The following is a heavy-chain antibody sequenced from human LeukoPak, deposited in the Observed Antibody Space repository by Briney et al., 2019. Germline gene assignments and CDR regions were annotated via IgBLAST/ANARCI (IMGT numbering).Heavy chain of an antibody. CDR3: AKAPVTTCRGAYCYPFDY. CDR1: GFTFSSYW. D-gene: IGHD2-21*01. Sequence: GGSLRLSCAASGFTFSSYWMHWVRQAPGKGLVWVSRINSDGSSTTYADSVKGRFTISRDSSKNTLFLQMNRLRPEDAAVYYCAKAPVTTCRGAYCYPFDYWGQGTLVTVSS. CDR2: INSDGSST. J-gene: IGHJ4*02. V-gene: IGHV3-74*01.